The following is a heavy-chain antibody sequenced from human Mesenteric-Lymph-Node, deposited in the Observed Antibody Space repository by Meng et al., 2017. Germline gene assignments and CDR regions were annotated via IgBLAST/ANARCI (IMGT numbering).Heavy chain of an antibody. D-gene: IGHD1-26*01. CDR1: GYSISSGYY. Sequence: SETLSLTCTVSGYSISSGYYWVWIRQPPGKGLEWIGSIYHSGSTNYNPSLKSRVTISVDKSKNQFSLDLSSVTAADTAVYYCATEGGSSYFDYWGQGTLVTV. J-gene: IGHJ4*02. V-gene: IGHV4-38-2*02. CDR2: IYHSGST. CDR3: ATEGGSSYFDY.